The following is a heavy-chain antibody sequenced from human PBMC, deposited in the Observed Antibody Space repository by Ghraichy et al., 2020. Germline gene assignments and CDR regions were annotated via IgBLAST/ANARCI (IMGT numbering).Heavy chain of an antibody. CDR2: IGGSGDST. CDR3: AKGYSGYDGPFY. CDR1: GFTFSTYT. V-gene: IGHV3-23*01. Sequence: GGSLRLSCSASGFTFSTYTMTWVRQAPGKGLEWVSAIGGSGDSTYYADSVKGRFTTSRDNSKNMLYLQMKSLRADDTAVYYCAKGYSGYDGPFYWGQGTLVTVSS. J-gene: IGHJ4*02. D-gene: IGHD5-12*01.